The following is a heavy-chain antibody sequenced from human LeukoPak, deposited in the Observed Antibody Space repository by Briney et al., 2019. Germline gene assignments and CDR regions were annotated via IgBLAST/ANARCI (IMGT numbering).Heavy chain of an antibody. Sequence: PEASVKVSCKASGGTFSSYAISWVRQAPGQGLEWMGGIIPIFGTANYVQKFQGRVTITADESTSTAYMELSSLRSEDTAVYYCARASITIFGVVIMVYYGMDVWGQGTTVTVS. J-gene: IGHJ6*02. CDR3: ARASITIFGVVIMVYYGMDV. V-gene: IGHV1-69*13. CDR1: GGTFSSYA. D-gene: IGHD3-3*01. CDR2: IIPIFGTA.